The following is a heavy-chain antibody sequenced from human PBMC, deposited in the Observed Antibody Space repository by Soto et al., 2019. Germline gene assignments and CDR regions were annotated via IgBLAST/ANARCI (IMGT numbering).Heavy chain of an antibody. CDR2: IIPILGIA. V-gene: IGHV1-69*02. CDR3: ATARAKGSGWYSNWFDP. Sequence: QVQLVQSGAEVKKPGSSVKVSCKASGGTFSSYTISWVRQAPGQGREWMGRIIPILGIANYAQKFQGRVTITADKSTHTAYMELSSLRSADTDVYYCATARAKGSGWYSNWFDPWGQGTLVTVSS. J-gene: IGHJ5*02. CDR1: GGTFSSYT. D-gene: IGHD6-19*01.